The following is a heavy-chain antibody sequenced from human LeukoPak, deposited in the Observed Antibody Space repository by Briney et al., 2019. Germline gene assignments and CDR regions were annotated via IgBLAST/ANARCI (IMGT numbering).Heavy chain of an antibody. CDR2: INHSGST. V-gene: IGHV4-34*01. D-gene: IGHD5-24*01. CDR1: GGSFSDYY. CDR3: ARVEMATLDY. Sequence: SETLSLTCAVYGGSFSDYYWSWIRQPPGKGLEWIGEINHSGSTNYNPSLKSRVTISVDTSKNQFSLKLSSVTAADTAVYYCARVEMATLDYWGQGTLVTVSS. J-gene: IGHJ4*02.